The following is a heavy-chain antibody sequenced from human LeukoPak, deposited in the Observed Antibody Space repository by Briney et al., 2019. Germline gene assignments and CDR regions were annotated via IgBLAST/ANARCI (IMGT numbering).Heavy chain of an antibody. CDR1: GFTFNTYT. CDR2: ISGSGGST. CDR3: ATPGPDSSGYPWDPFDY. V-gene: IGHV3-23*01. Sequence: PGGSLRLSCAASGFTFNTYTMSWVRQAPGKGLEWVSAISGSGGSTYYADSVKGRFTISRDNSKNTLYLQMNSLRAEDTAVYYCATPGPDSSGYPWDPFDYWGQGTLVTVSS. J-gene: IGHJ4*02. D-gene: IGHD3-22*01.